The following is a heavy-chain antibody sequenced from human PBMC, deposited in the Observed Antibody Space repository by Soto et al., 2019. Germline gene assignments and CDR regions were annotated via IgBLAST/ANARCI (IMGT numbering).Heavy chain of an antibody. CDR2: ISAYNGKT. V-gene: IGHV1-18*01. CDR3: ARGIRQYTNVWVTYRSFHDYYPMDV. D-gene: IGHD3-16*02. Sequence: ASVKVSCKASGYSFTSYGITWVRQAPGQGLEWMGWISAYNGKTNYGQKVQGRVTMTTDTSTTTAYMELRSLRYDDTAVYYCARGIRQYTNVWVTYRSFHDYYPMDVWGQGTTVTVSS. J-gene: IGHJ6*02. CDR1: GYSFTSYG.